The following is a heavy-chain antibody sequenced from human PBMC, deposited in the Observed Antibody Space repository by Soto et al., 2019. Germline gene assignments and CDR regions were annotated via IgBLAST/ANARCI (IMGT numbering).Heavy chain of an antibody. CDR1: GGSISSSSYY. D-gene: IGHD1-20*01. V-gene: IGHV4-39*01. CDR3: ATNWNDERNWFDP. J-gene: IGHJ5*02. CDR2: IYYSGST. Sequence: ASETLSLTCTVSGGSISSSSYYWGWIRQPPGKGLEWIGSIYYSGSTYYNPSLKSRVTISVDTSKNQFSLKLSSVTAADTAVYYCATNWNDERNWFDPWGQGTLVTVSS.